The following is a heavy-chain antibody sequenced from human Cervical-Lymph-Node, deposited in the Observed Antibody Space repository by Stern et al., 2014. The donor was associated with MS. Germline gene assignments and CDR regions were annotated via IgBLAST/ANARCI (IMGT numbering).Heavy chain of an antibody. V-gene: IGHV4-30-2*01. CDR3: ARSSTVTPNAFDI. D-gene: IGHD4-17*01. Sequence: QLQLQESGSGLVKPSQTLSLTCAVSGGSISSGGYSWSWIRQPPGKGLVWIGYIYHSGSTYYNPSLKSAVTISVDRSKNQFSLKRSSVTAADTAVYYCARSSTVTPNAFDIWGQGTMVTVSS. CDR2: IYHSGST. CDR1: GGSISSGGYS. J-gene: IGHJ3*02.